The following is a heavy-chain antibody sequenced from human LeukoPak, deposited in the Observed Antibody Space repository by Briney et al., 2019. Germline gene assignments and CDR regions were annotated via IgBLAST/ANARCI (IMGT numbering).Heavy chain of an antibody. V-gene: IGHV3-9*01. CDR2: ISWNSGSI. CDR1: GFTFDDYA. D-gene: IGHD5-24*01. Sequence: GGSLRLSCAASGFTFDDYAMHWVRQAPGKGLEWVSGISWNSGSIGYADSVKGRFTISRDNAKNSLYLQMNSLRAEDTALYYCAKGRRGDGYNPIDYWGQGTLVTVSS. J-gene: IGHJ4*02. CDR3: AKGRRGDGYNPIDY.